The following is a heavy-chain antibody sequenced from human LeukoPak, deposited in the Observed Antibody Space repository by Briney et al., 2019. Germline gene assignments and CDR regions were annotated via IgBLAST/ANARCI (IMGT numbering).Heavy chain of an antibody. Sequence: PSETLSLTCTVSGGSISIHYWSWIRQPPGKGLEWIGYIYYSGSTNYNPSLKSRVTISGDTSKNQFSLKLSSVTAADTAVYYCARGDGYNEGYFDYWGQGTLVTVSS. CDR3: ARGDGYNEGYFDY. CDR2: IYYSGST. CDR1: GGSISIHY. D-gene: IGHD5-24*01. V-gene: IGHV4-59*11. J-gene: IGHJ4*02.